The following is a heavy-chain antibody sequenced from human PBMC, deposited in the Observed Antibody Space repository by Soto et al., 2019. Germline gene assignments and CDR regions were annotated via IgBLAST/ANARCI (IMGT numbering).Heavy chain of an antibody. Sequence: ASVKVSCKASGYTFTSYGISWVRQAPGQGLEWMGWISAYNGNTNYAQKLQGRVTMTTDTSTSTAYMELRSLRSDDTAVYYCARGITIFGVVIKALDYWGQGALVTVSS. CDR1: GYTFTSYG. CDR2: ISAYNGNT. J-gene: IGHJ4*02. D-gene: IGHD3-3*01. V-gene: IGHV1-18*04. CDR3: ARGITIFGVVIKALDY.